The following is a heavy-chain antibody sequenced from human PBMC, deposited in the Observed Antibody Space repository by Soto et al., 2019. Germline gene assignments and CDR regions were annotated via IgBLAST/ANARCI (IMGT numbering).Heavy chain of an antibody. D-gene: IGHD5-12*01. CDR3: AREGSSGYDGGFDY. V-gene: IGHV4-59*01. CDR2: IYYSGST. Sequence: SETLSLTCTVSGGSISSYYWSWIRQPPGKGLEWIGYIYYSGSTNYNPSLKSRVTISVDTSKNQFSLKLSSVTAADTAVYYCAREGSSGYDGGFDYWGQGTLVTVSS. J-gene: IGHJ4*02. CDR1: GGSISSYY.